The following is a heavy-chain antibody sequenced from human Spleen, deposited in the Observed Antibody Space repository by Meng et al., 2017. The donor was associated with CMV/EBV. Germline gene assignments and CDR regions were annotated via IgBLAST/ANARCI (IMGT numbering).Heavy chain of an antibody. V-gene: IGHV1-8*01. Sequence: ASVKVSCKASGYTFNSYDINWVRQATGQGLEWMGWMNPKSGNTGFAENFQGRVSLSRNTSLGTAYLELSGLRSDDTAVYYFTRGATYISAALKNWYFDVWGRGTQVTVSS. CDR1: GYTFNSYD. D-gene: IGHD2-15*01. J-gene: IGHJ2*01. CDR2: MNPKSGNT. CDR3: TRGATYISAALKNWYFDV.